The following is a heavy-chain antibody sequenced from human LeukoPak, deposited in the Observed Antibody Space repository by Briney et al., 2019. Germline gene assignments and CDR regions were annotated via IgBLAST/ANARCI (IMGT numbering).Heavy chain of an antibody. CDR2: IYHSGST. CDR1: GYSISSGYY. V-gene: IGHV4-38-2*02. CDR3: AREHCSGGSCYSIYYYYYMDV. J-gene: IGHJ6*03. Sequence: SETLSLTCTVSGYSISSGYYWGWIRQPPGKGLEWIGSIYHSGSTYYNPSLKTRVTISVDTSKNQFSLKLSSVTAADTAVYYCAREHCSGGSCYSIYYYYYMDVWGKGTTVTVSS. D-gene: IGHD2-15*01.